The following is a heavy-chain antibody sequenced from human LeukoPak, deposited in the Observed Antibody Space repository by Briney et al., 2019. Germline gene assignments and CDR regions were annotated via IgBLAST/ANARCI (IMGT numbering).Heavy chain of an antibody. CDR2: INHSGST. V-gene: IGHV4-34*01. CDR3: ARARSDLSPYGMDV. J-gene: IGHJ6*02. Sequence: SETLSLTCAVYGGSFSGYYWSWIRQPPGKGLEWIGEINHSGSTNYNPSLKSRVTISVDTSKNQFSLKLSSVTAADTAVYYCARARSDLSPYGMDVWGQGTTVTVSS. CDR1: GGSFSGYY.